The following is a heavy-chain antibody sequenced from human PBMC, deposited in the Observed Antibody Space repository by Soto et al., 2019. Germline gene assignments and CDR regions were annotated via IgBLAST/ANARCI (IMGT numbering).Heavy chain of an antibody. CDR3: ARDVERFLEWYYGMDV. V-gene: IGHV3-11*06. Sequence: GGSLRLSCAASGFTFSDYYMGWIRQAPGKGLDWVAYISSSSRTTKYGDSVKGRFTISRDNAKNSLFLQMNSLRGEDTAVYYCARDVERFLEWYYGMDVWGQGTTVTVSS. D-gene: IGHD3-3*01. CDR1: GFTFSDYY. J-gene: IGHJ6*02. CDR2: ISSSSRTT.